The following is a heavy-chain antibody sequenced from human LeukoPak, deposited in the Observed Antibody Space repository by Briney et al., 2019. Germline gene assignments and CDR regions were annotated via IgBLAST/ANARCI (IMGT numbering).Heavy chain of an antibody. CDR3: ARDLRFYGSGSPNWFDP. D-gene: IGHD3-10*01. J-gene: IGHJ5*02. V-gene: IGHV4-38-2*02. Sequence: SETLSLTCAVSGYSISSGYSWGWIRQPPGKGLEWIGSIYHSGSTYYNPSLKSRVTISVDTSKNQFSLKLSSVTAADTAVYYCARDLRFYGSGSPNWFDPWGQGTLVTVSS. CDR1: GYSISSGYS. CDR2: IYHSGST.